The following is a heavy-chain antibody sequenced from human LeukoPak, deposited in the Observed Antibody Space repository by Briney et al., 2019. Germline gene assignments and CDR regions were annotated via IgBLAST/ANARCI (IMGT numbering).Heavy chain of an antibody. CDR1: GGTFSSYA. CDR2: IIPIFGTA. V-gene: IGHV1-69*13. CDR3: ARPLYDFWSGVDAFDI. D-gene: IGHD3-3*01. Sequence: GASVKVSCKASGGTFSSYAISWVRQAPGQGLEWMGGIIPIFGTANYAQKFQGRVTITADESTSTAYMELSSLRSEDTAVYYCARPLYDFWSGVDAFDIWGQGTMVTVSS. J-gene: IGHJ3*02.